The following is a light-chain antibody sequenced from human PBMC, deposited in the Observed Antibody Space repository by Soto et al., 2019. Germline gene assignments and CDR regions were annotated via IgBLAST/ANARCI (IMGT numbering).Light chain of an antibody. CDR1: QMISSY. CDR2: AAS. J-gene: IGKJ4*01. V-gene: IGKV1-39*01. Sequence: DIQMTQSPSSLSASVGDRVTITCRASQMISSYLNWYQQKPGRAPKLLIYAASKLQSGVPSRFSGSESGTDFTLTISSLQPEDFATYYCQQVNVYPSTFGGGTKVDIK. CDR3: QQVNVYPST.